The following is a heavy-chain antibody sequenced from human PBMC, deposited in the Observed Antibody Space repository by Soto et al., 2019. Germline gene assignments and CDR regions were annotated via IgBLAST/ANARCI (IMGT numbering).Heavy chain of an antibody. Sequence: ASVKVSCKASGYTFTNNDINWVRQAPGQGLEWLGWMNTNTNTTDSAEVFEGRVSLTRDTAIRTAYMEVSSLRSDDTAVYYCARGRASGSYYLLDYWGQGTLVTVSS. D-gene: IGHD3-10*01. CDR3: ARGRASGSYYLLDY. V-gene: IGHV1-8*01. CDR1: GYTFTNND. J-gene: IGHJ4*02. CDR2: MNTNTNTT.